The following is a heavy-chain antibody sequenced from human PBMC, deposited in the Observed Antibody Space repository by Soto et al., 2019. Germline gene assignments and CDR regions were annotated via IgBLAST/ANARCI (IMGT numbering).Heavy chain of an antibody. Sequence: GGSLRLSCAASGFTFSSYSMNWVRQAPGKGLEWVSYISSSSSTIYYADSVKGRFTISRDNAKNSLYLQMNSLRDEDTAVYYCARVRGNRSKSPYYFDYWGQGTLVTVSS. V-gene: IGHV3-48*02. D-gene: IGHD1-26*01. J-gene: IGHJ4*02. CDR3: ARVRGNRSKSPYYFDY. CDR1: GFTFSSYS. CDR2: ISSSSSTI.